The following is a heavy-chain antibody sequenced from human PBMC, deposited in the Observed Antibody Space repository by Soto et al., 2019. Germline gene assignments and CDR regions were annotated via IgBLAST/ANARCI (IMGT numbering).Heavy chain of an antibody. J-gene: IGHJ4*02. D-gene: IGHD2-2*01. V-gene: IGHV3-48*01. Sequence: EVQLVESGGGLVQPGGSLRLSCAASGFTFSSYSMNWVRQAPGKGLEWVSYISSSSSTIYYADSVKGRFTISRDNAKNSLYLQMNRLRAEDTAVYYCARDRHIVVVPAAIHPFDYWGQGTLVTVSS. CDR3: ARDRHIVVVPAAIHPFDY. CDR1: GFTFSSYS. CDR2: ISSSSSTI.